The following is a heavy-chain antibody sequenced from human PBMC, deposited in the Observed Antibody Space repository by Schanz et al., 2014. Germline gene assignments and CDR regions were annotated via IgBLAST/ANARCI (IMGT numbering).Heavy chain of an antibody. CDR1: GFTFTTYA. D-gene: IGHD3-22*01. CDR3: ARGREVVAKIFDV. J-gene: IGHJ3*01. Sequence: DVQLLESGGGLVQPGESLRLTCAASGFTFTTYAMTWVRQAPGKGLEWVSYISGSSSTKYYADSVKGRFTISRDNAKNSLYLQMNSLRAEDTGVYYCARGREVVAKIFDVWGQGTMXTVSS. V-gene: IGHV3-48*01. CDR2: ISGSSSTK.